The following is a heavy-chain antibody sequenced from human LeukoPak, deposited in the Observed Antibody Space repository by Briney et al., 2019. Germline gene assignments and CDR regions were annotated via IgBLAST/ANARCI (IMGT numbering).Heavy chain of an antibody. CDR3: ATTSRTVTGLDY. CDR1: GFTLTTYW. V-gene: IGHV3-7*01. CDR2: IKPDGNEK. J-gene: IGHJ4*02. Sequence: GGSLRLSCTASGFTLTTYWLTWVRQAPGKGLEGVANIKPDGNEKYYVDSVKGRFTISRDSAENALYLQMNSLRAEDTAIYYCATTSRTVTGLDYWGQGTLVTVSS. D-gene: IGHD4-17*01.